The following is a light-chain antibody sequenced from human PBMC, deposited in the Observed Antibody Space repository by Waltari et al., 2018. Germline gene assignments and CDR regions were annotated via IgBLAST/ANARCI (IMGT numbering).Light chain of an antibody. V-gene: IGKV1-5*03. CDR2: RAS. J-gene: IGKJ4*01. CDR1: QSVSNW. CDR3: QHYNSYPLT. Sequence: DIQLTQSPSTLPASVGDRVTITCRASQSVSNWLAWYQQNPGKAPKLLIYRASILESGVPSRFSGSGSGTEFTLTISSLQPEDFATYFCQHYNSYPLTFGGGTKVDI.